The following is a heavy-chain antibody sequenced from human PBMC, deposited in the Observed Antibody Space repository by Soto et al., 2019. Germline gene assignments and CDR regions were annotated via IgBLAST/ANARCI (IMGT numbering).Heavy chain of an antibody. D-gene: IGHD6-19*01. CDR1: GFTFSSDS. CDR2: IGSSSSYI. CDR3: ARSLGAGTRYFDL. V-gene: IGHV3-21*01. Sequence: EVQLVESGGGLVKPGGSLRLSCAASGFTFSSDSMNWVRQAPGKGLEWVSSIGSSSSYIYYADSVKGRFTISRDNAKNSLQLQMNSLRAEDTAVYYCARSLGAGTRYFDLWGRGTLVTVSS. J-gene: IGHJ2*01.